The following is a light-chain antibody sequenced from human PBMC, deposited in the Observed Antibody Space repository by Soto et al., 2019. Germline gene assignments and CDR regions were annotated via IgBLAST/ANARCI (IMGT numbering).Light chain of an antibody. CDR2: AAS. V-gene: IGKV1-9*01. CDR1: QGISSY. J-gene: IGKJ3*01. Sequence: DILLTQSPSFLSASVGDRVTITCRASQGISSYLAWYQQKPGKAPKLLIYAASTLQSGVPSRFSGSGSGTEFTLTISSLQPEDVASYYCQQLNSFPLTFGPGTKVDIK. CDR3: QQLNSFPLT.